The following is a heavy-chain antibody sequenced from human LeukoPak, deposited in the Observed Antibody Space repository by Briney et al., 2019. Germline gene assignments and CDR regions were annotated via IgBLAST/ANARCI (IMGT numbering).Heavy chain of an antibody. CDR2: ISSSSSYI. Sequence: GGSLRLSCAASGFTLSSYSMNWVRQAPGKGLEWVSSISSSSSYIYYADSVKGRFTISRDNAKNSLYLQMNSLRAEDTAVYYCARDFGVVTDSDYWGQGTLVTVSS. J-gene: IGHJ4*02. CDR3: ARDFGVVTDSDY. V-gene: IGHV3-21*01. D-gene: IGHD3-3*01. CDR1: GFTLSSYS.